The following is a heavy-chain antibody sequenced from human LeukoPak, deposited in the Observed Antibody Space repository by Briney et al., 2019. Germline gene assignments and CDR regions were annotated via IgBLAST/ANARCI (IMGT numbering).Heavy chain of an antibody. D-gene: IGHD3-10*01. CDR2: ISAYNGNT. V-gene: IGHV1-18*01. CDR1: GGTFSSYA. J-gene: IGHJ4*02. Sequence: ASVKVSCKASGGTFSSYAISWVRQAPGQGLEWMGWISAYNGNTNYAQKLQGRVTMTTDTSTSTAYMELRSLRSDDTAVYYCARVGGSGSYYRRVEDYWGQGTLVTVSS. CDR3: ARVGGSGSYYRRVEDY.